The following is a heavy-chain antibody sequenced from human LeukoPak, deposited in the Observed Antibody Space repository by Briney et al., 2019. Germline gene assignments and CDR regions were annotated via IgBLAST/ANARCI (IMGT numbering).Heavy chain of an antibody. CDR1: GYTFTGYY. CDR2: INPNSGGT. V-gene: IGHV1-2*02. J-gene: IGHJ4*02. CDR3: ARPMRQQWLASSFDY. Sequence: ASVKVSCKASGYTFTGYYMHWVRQAPEQGLEWMGWINPNSGGTNYAQKFQGRVTMTRDTSISTVYMELSRLRSDDTAVYYCARPMRQQWLASSFDYWGQGTLVTVSS. D-gene: IGHD6-19*01.